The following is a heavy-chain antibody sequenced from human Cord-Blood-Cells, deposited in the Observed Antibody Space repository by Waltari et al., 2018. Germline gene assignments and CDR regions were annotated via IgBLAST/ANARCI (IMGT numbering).Heavy chain of an antibody. J-gene: IGHJ4*02. CDR3: ARDLGLGIEVYFDY. V-gene: IGHV1-2*02. D-gene: IGHD7-27*01. Sequence: QVQLVQSGAEVKKPGASVKVSCKASGYTFTGYYMHWVRQAPGQGLEWMGWINPNSGGTIYAQKFQGRVTMTRDTSNSTAYMELSRLRSDDTAVYYCARDLGLGIEVYFDYWGQGTLVTVSS. CDR2: INPNSGGT. CDR1: GYTFTGYY.